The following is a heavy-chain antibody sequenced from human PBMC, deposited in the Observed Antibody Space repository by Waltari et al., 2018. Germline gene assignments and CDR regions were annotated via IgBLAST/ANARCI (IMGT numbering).Heavy chain of an antibody. D-gene: IGHD3-22*01. V-gene: IGHV4-59*01. Sequence: QVQLQESGPGLVKPSATLSLTCTVSGGSISSYYWSWIRQPPGKGLEWIGYIYYSGSTNYNPSLKSRVTISVDTSKNQFSLKLSSVTAADTAVYYCARTYYDSSGYYDYCGQGTLVTVSS. CDR2: IYYSGST. J-gene: IGHJ4*02. CDR3: ARTYYDSSGYYDY. CDR1: GGSISSYY.